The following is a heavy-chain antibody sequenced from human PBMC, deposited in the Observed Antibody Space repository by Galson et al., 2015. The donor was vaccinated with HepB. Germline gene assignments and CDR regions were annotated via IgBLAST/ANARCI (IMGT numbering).Heavy chain of an antibody. CDR1: GFTFSTYA. D-gene: IGHD3-10*01. Sequence: SLRLSCAASGFTFSTYAMSWVRQAPGKGLEWVSAISGSIGNTYYADSVKGRFTISRDNSKNTLYLQMDSLRAEDTAVYYCAKSPRGGVPHLTWFDSWGQGTLGTVSS. J-gene: IGHJ5*01. CDR3: AKSPRGGVPHLTWFDS. V-gene: IGHV3-23*01. CDR2: ISGSIGNT.